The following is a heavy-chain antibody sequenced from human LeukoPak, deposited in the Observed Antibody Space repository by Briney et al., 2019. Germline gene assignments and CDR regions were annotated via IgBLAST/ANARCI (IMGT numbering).Heavy chain of an antibody. J-gene: IGHJ4*02. Sequence: GGSLRLSCEVSGFIFRKYNMHWVRQAPGKGLEWVAAISDDGSNEHDADSVKGRFTISRDNSKNTLYLQMKSLRAEDTAVYYCAKAGSNWSSDYWGQGTLVTVSS. D-gene: IGHD6-13*01. CDR3: AKAGSNWSSDY. CDR1: GFIFRKYN. CDR2: ISDDGSNE. V-gene: IGHV3-30-3*01.